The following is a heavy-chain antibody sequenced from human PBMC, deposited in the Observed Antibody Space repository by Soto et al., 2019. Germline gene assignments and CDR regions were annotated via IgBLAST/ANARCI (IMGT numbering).Heavy chain of an antibody. D-gene: IGHD3-22*01. CDR1: GFTFSSYA. CDR2: ISGSGGST. V-gene: IGHV3-23*01. Sequence: GGSLRLSCAASGFTFSSYAMSWVRQAPGKGLEWVSTISGSGGSTYYVDSGKGRFTISRDNSKDTLYLQMNSLRAEDTAVYYCAKETWSSGHYGIDYWGQGTLVTVSS. CDR3: AKETWSSGHYGIDY. J-gene: IGHJ4*02.